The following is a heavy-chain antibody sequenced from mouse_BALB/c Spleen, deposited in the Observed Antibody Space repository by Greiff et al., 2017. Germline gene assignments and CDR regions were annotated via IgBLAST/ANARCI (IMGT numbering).Heavy chain of an antibody. CDR3: ALDGYYRGY. CDR2: IDPENGNT. Sequence: DVKLVESGAELVRPGALVKLSCKASGFNIKDYYMHWVKQRPEQGLEWIGWIDPENGNTIYDPKFQGKASITADTSSNTAYLQLSSLTSEDTAVYYCALDGYYRGYWGQGTSVTVSS. CDR1: GFNIKDYY. J-gene: IGHJ4*01. D-gene: IGHD2-3*01. V-gene: IGHV14-1*02.